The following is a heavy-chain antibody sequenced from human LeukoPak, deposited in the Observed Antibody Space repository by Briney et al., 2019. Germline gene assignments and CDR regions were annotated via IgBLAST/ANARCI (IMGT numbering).Heavy chain of an antibody. CDR3: AREGPSFWSGPDYGMDV. J-gene: IGHJ6*02. CDR2: IYYSGST. Sequence: SETLSLTCTVSGGSVNSGSYYWNWIRQPPGKGLEWIGYIYYSGSTNYNPSLKSRVTISVDTSKNQFSLKLSSVTAADTAVYYCAREGPSFWSGPDYGMDVWGQGTTVTVSS. CDR1: GGSVNSGSYY. D-gene: IGHD3-3*01. V-gene: IGHV4-61*01.